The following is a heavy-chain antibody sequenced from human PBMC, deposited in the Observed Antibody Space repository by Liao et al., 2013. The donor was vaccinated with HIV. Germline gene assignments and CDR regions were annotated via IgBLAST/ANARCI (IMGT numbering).Heavy chain of an antibody. J-gene: IGHJ4*02. CDR3: ARGPTRYYFDY. V-gene: IGHV4-59*01. Sequence: QVQLQESGSGLVKPSETLSLTCTVSGGSISSYYWSWIRQSPGKGLEWIGYIYYSGNTNYNPSLKSRVTISVDTSKNQFSLKLSSVTAADTAVYSCARGPTRYYFDYWGQGTLVTVSS. CDR1: GGSISSYY. CDR2: IYYSGNT.